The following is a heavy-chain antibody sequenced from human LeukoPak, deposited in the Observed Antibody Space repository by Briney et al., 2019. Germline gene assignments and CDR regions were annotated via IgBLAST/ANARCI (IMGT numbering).Heavy chain of an antibody. J-gene: IGHJ3*02. CDR3: ARKRGVGVDTNAFDM. Sequence: GASVKVSCKASGYTITGYYMHWVRQAPGQGLEWMGWINANNDGSAYAQKFQGRVTMTRDTSINTAYMELSRPRSDDTAVYYCARKRGVGVDTNAFDMWGQGTMVTVSS. V-gene: IGHV1-2*02. CDR1: GYTITGYY. CDR2: INANNDGS. D-gene: IGHD3-3*01.